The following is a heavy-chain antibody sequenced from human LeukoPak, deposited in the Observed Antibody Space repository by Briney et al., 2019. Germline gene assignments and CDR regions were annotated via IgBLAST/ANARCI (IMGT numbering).Heavy chain of an antibody. Sequence: ASVKVSCKASGYTFTSYYMHWVRQAPGQGPEWMGIINPSGGSTSYAQKFQGRVTMTRDTSTSTVYMELSSLRSEDTAVYYCARDLLRGMTTVTTDAFDIWGQGTMVTVSS. CDR3: ARDLLRGMTTVTTDAFDI. CDR2: INPSGGST. V-gene: IGHV1-46*01. CDR1: GYTFTSYY. D-gene: IGHD4-17*01. J-gene: IGHJ3*02.